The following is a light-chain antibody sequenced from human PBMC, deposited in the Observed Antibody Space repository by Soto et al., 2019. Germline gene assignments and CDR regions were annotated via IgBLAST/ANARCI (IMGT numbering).Light chain of an antibody. V-gene: IGLV1-51*01. CDR1: SSNIGGNS. Sequence: QSVMTQPPSVSAAPGQKVTISCSGSSSNIGGNSVSWYQQLPGTAPKLLIYDDNKRPSGIPDRFSGSKSGTSATLGITGFQTGDEADYYCSSFTTYSTLVFGGGTKVTVL. J-gene: IGLJ2*01. CDR2: DDN. CDR3: SSFTTYSTLV.